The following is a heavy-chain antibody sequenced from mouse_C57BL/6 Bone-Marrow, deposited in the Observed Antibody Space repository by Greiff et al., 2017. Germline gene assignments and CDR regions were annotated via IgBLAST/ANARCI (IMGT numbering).Heavy chain of an antibody. CDR1: GYTFTSYW. CDR2: IDPSDSYT. J-gene: IGHJ3*01. CDR3: AREDYYGSSPFAY. D-gene: IGHD1-1*01. V-gene: IGHV1-69*01. Sequence: QVQLQQPGAELVMPGASVKLSCKASGYTFTSYWMHWVKQRPGQGLEWIGEIDPSDSYTNYNQKFKGKSTLTVDKSSSTAYMQLSSLTSEDSAVYYFAREDYYGSSPFAYWGQGTLVTVSA.